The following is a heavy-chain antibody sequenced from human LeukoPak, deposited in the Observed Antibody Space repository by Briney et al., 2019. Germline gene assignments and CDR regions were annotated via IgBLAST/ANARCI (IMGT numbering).Heavy chain of an antibody. CDR2: IKQDGSDK. D-gene: IGHD5-12*01. CDR1: GFTFKTYW. V-gene: IGHV3-7*03. J-gene: IGHJ4*02. Sequence: GGSLRLSCAASGFTFKTYWMSWVRQPPGKGLEWVANIKQDGSDKYYVDSVKGRFTISRDNAKNALFLRMSSLRVEDTATYYCASDIVATSGDFWGQGTLVSVSS. CDR3: ASDIVATSGDF.